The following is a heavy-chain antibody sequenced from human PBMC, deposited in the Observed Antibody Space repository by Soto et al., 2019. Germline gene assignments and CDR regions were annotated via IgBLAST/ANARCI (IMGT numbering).Heavy chain of an antibody. CDR3: ARIMISGYGESGYFDY. V-gene: IGHV2-26*01. Sequence: QATLKESGPVLVKPTETLTLTCTVSGFSLSNARMGVSWIRQPPGKALEWLAHIFSNDEKSYSTSLKSRLTISXXTXKIXVVLTMTNMDPVDTATYYCARIMISGYGESGYFDYWGQGTLVTVSS. J-gene: IGHJ4*02. CDR1: GFSLSNARMG. CDR2: IFSNDEK. D-gene: IGHD4-17*01.